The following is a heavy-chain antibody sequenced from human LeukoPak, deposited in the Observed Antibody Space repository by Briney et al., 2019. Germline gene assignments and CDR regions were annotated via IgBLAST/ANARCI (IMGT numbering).Heavy chain of an antibody. V-gene: IGHV1-69*13. Sequence: VASVKVSCKACGGTFSIYAISWVRQAPGQGLEWMGGIIPILGTANYAQRFPGRVTITADESTSTAYMELSSLRSEDTAVYYCARSPRPHYYDSSGYYSVFDYWGQGTLVTVSS. CDR3: ARSPRPHYYDSSGYYSVFDY. J-gene: IGHJ4*02. CDR2: IIPILGTA. CDR1: GGTFSIYA. D-gene: IGHD3-22*01.